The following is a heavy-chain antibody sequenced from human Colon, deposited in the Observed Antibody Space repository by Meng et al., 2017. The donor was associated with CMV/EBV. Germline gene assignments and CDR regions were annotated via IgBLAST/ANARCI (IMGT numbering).Heavy chain of an antibody. V-gene: IGHV3-74*01. D-gene: IGHD2-15*01. CDR2: IDNEGSGA. CDR1: GFTFSSYG. CDR3: ARDTPHNAFEP. Sequence: GESLKISCAASGFTFSSYGMHWVRQPPGGGLVWLSRIDNEGSGAIYADSVRGRFTVSRDNARNTVYLQMNNLRDEDTAVYYCARDTPHNAFEPWGHGTLVTVSS. J-gene: IGHJ5*02.